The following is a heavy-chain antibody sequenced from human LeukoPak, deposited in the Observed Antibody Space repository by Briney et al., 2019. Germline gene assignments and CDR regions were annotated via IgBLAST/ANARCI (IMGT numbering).Heavy chain of an antibody. J-gene: IGHJ6*03. CDR3: ARLRGWHLPIVVVPAARGNYMDV. D-gene: IGHD2-2*01. V-gene: IGHV4-39*07. CDR2: IYYSGST. CDR1: GGSISSSSYY. Sequence: PSETLSLTCTVSGGSISSSSYYWGWIRQPPGKGLEWIGSIYYSGSTYYNPSLKSRVTISVDTSKNQFSLKLSSVTAADTAVYYCARLRGWHLPIVVVPAARGNYMDVWGKGTTVTVSS.